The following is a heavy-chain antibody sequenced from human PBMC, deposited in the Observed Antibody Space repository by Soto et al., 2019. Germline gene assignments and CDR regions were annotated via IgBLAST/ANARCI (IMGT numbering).Heavy chain of an antibody. CDR1: GFNFNTYS. CDR2: SSRSSTYI. CDR3: ARGFGNADHFDY. J-gene: IGHJ4*01. D-gene: IGHD3-16*01. Sequence: EVQLVESGGGLVKPGGSLRLSCAASGFNFNTYSMNWVRQAPGKGLEWVSSSSRSSTYIYYGDSVTGRCTTSRDNAKISLYLQINSLRAQDTAVYYCARGFGNADHFDYRGHGTLIAVSS. V-gene: IGHV3-21*01.